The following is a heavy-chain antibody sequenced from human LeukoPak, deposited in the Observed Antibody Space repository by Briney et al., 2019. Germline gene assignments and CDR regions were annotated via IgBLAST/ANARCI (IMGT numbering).Heavy chain of an antibody. CDR3: ARLAAAFGAFDI. J-gene: IGHJ3*02. V-gene: IGHV6-1*01. CDR1: GDSVSSNSAV. D-gene: IGHD6-13*01. Sequence: SQTLSLTCAISGDSVSSNSAVWNWIRQSPSRGLEWLGRTYYRSKWYNDYAVSVKSRITIKPDTSKSQFSLQLNSVTPDDMAVYYCARLAAAFGAFDIWGQGTMVTVSS. CDR2: TYYRSKWYN.